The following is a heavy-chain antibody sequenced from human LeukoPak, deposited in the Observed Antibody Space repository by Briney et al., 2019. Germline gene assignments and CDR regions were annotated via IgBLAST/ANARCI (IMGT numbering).Heavy chain of an antibody. J-gene: IGHJ4*02. CDR3: AKSQEDDSSGYYYSNFDY. CDR1: GFTFSNYG. D-gene: IGHD3-22*01. V-gene: IGHV3-23*01. Sequence: GGSLRLSCAASGFTFSNYGMSWVRQAPGKGLEWVSGISGRGGATYDAHSVKGRLTISRDNSKNTLYLQMNSLRAEDTAVYYCAKSQEDDSSGYYYSNFDYWGQGTLVTVSS. CDR2: ISGRGGAT.